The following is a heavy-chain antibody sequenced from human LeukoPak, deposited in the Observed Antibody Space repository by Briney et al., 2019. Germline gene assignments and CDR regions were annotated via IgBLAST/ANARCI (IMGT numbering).Heavy chain of an antibody. V-gene: IGHV1-46*01. J-gene: IGHJ3*02. CDR2: INPSGGST. Sequence: GASVKVSCKASGYTFTSYYMHWVRQAPGQGLEWMGIINPSGGSTGYAEKVQGRVTMTRDISTSTVYMELSSLRSEDTAVYYCARVGEWLGSWGAFDIWGQGTMVTVSS. D-gene: IGHD5-18*01. CDR1: GYTFTSYY. CDR3: ARVGEWLGSWGAFDI.